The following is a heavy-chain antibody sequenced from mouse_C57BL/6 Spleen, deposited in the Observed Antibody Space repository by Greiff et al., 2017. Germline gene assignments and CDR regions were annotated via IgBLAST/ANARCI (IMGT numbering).Heavy chain of an antibody. V-gene: IGHV1-80*01. CDR3: ARGVTGTSGYFDY. D-gene: IGHD4-1*01. CDR1: GYAFSSYW. Sequence: VKLMESGAELVKPGASVKISCKASGYAFSSYWMNWVKQRPGKGLEWIGQIYPGDGDTNYNGKFKGKATLTADKSSSTAYMQLSSLTSEDSAVYFCARGVTGTSGYFDYWGQGTTLTVSS. J-gene: IGHJ2*01. CDR2: IYPGDGDT.